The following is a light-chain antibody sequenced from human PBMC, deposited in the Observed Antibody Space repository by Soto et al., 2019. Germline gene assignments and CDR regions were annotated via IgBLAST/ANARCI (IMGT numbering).Light chain of an antibody. CDR2: SAS. CDR1: QSISTE. J-gene: IGKJ2*01. V-gene: IGKV3-15*01. Sequence: EIVMTQSPATLSVSPGERATLSCRASQSISTELAWYQQTPGQPPRLLIYSASTSATGVPARFTGSGSGSEFNITISGLQSEDFAVYYCQQSHNWPLTFGQGTRLEI. CDR3: QQSHNWPLT.